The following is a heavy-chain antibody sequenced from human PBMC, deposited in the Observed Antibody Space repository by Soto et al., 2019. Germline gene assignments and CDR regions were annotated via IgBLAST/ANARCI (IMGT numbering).Heavy chain of an antibody. D-gene: IGHD4-17*01. Sequence: WASVKVSCKASGGTFSSYAISWVRQAPGQGLEWMGGIIPIFGTANYAQKFQGRVTITADESTSTAYMELSSLRSEDTAVYYCASARRYYGDYGPPVYYFDYWGQGTLVTV. CDR2: IIPIFGTA. J-gene: IGHJ4*02. V-gene: IGHV1-69*13. CDR3: ASARRYYGDYGPPVYYFDY. CDR1: GGTFSSYA.